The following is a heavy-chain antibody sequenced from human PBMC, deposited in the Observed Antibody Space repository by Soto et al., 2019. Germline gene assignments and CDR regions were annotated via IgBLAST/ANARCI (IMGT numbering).Heavy chain of an antibody. Sequence: SETKSLRYTVAEGSISVVGYYWRWIRPQPGKGLEWIGYIYYSGSTYYNPSLKSRVTISVDTSKNQFSLKLSSVTAADTAVYYCARVSCYCTNTSISYRQYYFAYWGQGTLVTVSS. D-gene: IGHD2-2*01. V-gene: IGHV4-31*03. J-gene: IGHJ4*02. CDR3: ARVSCYCTNTSISYRQYYFAY. CDR2: IYYSGST. CDR1: EGSISVVGYY.